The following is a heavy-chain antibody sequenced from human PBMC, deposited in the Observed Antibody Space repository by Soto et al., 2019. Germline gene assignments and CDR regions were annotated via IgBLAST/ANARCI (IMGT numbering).Heavy chain of an antibody. D-gene: IGHD6-6*01. CDR1: GFTLCSYA. CDR2: ISYDGSNK. J-gene: IGHJ4*02. V-gene: IGHV3-30-3*01. CDR3: ARDRPSIAARPDRPNHFDY. Sequence: PGRYLRLSCPASGFTLCSYAMHYVRQARGKGLGWVAVISYDGSNKYYADSVRGRFTISRDNSKNTLYLQMNSLRAEDTAVYYCARDRPSIAARPDRPNHFDYWGQGTLVTVSS.